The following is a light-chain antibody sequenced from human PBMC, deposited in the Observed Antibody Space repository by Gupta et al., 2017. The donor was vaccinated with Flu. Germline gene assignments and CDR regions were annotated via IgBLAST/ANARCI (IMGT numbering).Light chain of an antibody. CDR3: QKRSNWPPYT. CDR2: DAA. Sequence: EIVLTQSPATLSLSPGDRATLSCRASQSVGAYLAWYQQKPGQTPRLLIYDAANRDTGIPARFSGSGVGTDVTLTNSSREQEDFAVYYCQKRSNWPPYTFGQGTRLEI. J-gene: IGKJ2*01. CDR1: QSVGAY. V-gene: IGKV3-11*01.